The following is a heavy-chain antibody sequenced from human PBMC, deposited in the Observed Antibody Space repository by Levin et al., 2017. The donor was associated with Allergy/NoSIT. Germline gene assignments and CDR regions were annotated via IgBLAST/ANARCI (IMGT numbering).Heavy chain of an antibody. J-gene: IGHJ4*01. CDR3: ARDRDGRGWFVLDY. Sequence: KSSETLSLTCTVSGASIRSSMWSWIRQPPGKEPEWIGYISHTGHTDYNPSLKSRVTMSLSTSENQVSLRLTSVTAADTAVYYCARDRDGRGWFVLDYWGQGILVTVSS. CDR1: GASIRSSM. V-gene: IGHV4-59*13. D-gene: IGHD6-19*01. CDR2: ISHTGHT.